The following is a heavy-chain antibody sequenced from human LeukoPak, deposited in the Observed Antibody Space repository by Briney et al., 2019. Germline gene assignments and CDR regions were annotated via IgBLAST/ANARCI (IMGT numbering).Heavy chain of an antibody. V-gene: IGHV4-59*12. CDR1: GGSINSYY. D-gene: IGHD3-22*01. CDR2: IYYSGST. CDR3: ARAAFYDSSGYYYWFDP. Sequence: SETLSLTCTVSGGSINSYYWSWIRQPPGKGLEWIGYIYYSGSTNYNPSLKSRVTISVDTSKNQFSLKLSSVTAADTAVYYCARAAFYDSSGYYYWFDPWGQGTLVTVSS. J-gene: IGHJ5*02.